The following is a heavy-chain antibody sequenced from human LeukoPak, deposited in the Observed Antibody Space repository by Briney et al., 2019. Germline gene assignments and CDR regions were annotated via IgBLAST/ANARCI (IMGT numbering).Heavy chain of an antibody. Sequence: ASVKVSCKASGYTFTSYAISWVRQAPGQGLEWMGGIIPIFGTANYAQKFQGRVTITADESTSTAYMELSSLRSEDTAVYYCASHGDDSNWFDPWGQGTLVTVSS. CDR1: GYTFTSYA. D-gene: IGHD5-24*01. J-gene: IGHJ5*02. CDR3: ASHGDDSNWFDP. CDR2: IIPIFGTA. V-gene: IGHV1-69*13.